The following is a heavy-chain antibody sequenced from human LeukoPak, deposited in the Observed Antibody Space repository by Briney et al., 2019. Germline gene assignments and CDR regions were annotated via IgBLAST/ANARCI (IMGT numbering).Heavy chain of an antibody. CDR3: ARHGYYFDY. J-gene: IGHJ4*02. Sequence: TSDTLSLTCTVSGGSISSYYWSWIRQPPGKGLEWIGYIYYSGSTNYNPSLKSRVTISVDTSKNQFSLKLSSVTAADTAVYYCARHGYYFDYWGQGTLVTVSS. V-gene: IGHV4-59*08. D-gene: IGHD5-12*01. CDR2: IYYSGST. CDR1: GGSISSYY.